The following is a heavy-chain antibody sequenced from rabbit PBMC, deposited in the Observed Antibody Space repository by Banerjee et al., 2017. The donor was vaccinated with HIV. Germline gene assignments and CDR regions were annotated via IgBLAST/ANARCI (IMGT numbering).Heavy chain of an antibody. CDR3: ARHTDSQTGHFNL. CDR2: MHTNYGRYI. J-gene: IGHJ4*01. Sequence: QSLEESGGGLVKPEGSLTLTCKASGFDLSSAYYMCWVRQAPGKGLEWIACMHTNYGRYIFYAGWAKGRFTISKTSSTTVTLQMTSLTAADTATYFCARHTDSQTGHFNLWGPGTLVTVS. V-gene: IGHV1S40*01. D-gene: IGHD1-1*01. CDR1: GFDLSSAYY.